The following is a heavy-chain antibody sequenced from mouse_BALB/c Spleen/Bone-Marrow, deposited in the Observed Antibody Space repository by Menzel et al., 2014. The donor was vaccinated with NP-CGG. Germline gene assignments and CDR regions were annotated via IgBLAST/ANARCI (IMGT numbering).Heavy chain of an antibody. V-gene: IGHV7-3*02. Sequence: EVKLMDSGGGLVQPGGSLRLSCAPSGFTFTDYYMSWVRQPPGKALEWLGFIRNKANGYTTEYSASVKGRFTISRDNSQSILYLQMNTLRAEDSATYYCARDYGNYVRFAYWGQGTLVTVSA. CDR2: IRNKANGYTT. D-gene: IGHD2-1*01. J-gene: IGHJ3*01. CDR1: GFTFTDYY. CDR3: ARDYGNYVRFAY.